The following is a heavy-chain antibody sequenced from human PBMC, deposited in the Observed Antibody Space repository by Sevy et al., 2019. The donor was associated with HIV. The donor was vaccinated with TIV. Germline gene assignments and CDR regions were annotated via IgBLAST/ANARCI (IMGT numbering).Heavy chain of an antibody. Sequence: ASVKVSCKTTGYIFSDYNMHWVRQAPGQGLEWMALINPNSGVTIYAQKFRSRVSLTRDTSMSTAYMELSALTSEDSAVYYCVREDNNAPRTLLSFDIWGQGTMVTVSS. D-gene: IGHD1-20*01. CDR3: VREDNNAPRTLLSFDI. J-gene: IGHJ3*02. CDR2: INPNSGVT. CDR1: GYIFSDYN. V-gene: IGHV1-2*06.